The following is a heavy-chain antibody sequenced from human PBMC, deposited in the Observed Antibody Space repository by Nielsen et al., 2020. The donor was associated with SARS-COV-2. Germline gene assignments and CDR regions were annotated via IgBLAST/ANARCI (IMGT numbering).Heavy chain of an antibody. V-gene: IGHV5-51*01. Sequence: VRQMPGKGLEWMGVIYPGDSDTRYSPSFRGQVAISADKSITTAYLQWSSLKASDIAMYYCARGVIEYYFDYWGQGTLVTVSS. D-gene: IGHD2/OR15-2a*01. CDR2: IYPGDSDT. J-gene: IGHJ4*02. CDR3: ARGVIEYYFDY.